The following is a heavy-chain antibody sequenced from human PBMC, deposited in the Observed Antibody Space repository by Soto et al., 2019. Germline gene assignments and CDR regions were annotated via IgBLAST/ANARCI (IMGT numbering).Heavy chain of an antibody. CDR1: GGTFSSYT. V-gene: IGHV1-69*02. Sequence: SVKVSCKASGGTFSSYTISWVRQAPGQGLEWMGRIIPILGIANYAQKFQGRVTITADKSTSTAYMELSSLRSEDTAVYYCASPREYSGKELDYWGQGTLVTVSS. CDR3: ASPREYSGKELDY. CDR2: IIPILGIA. D-gene: IGHD5-12*01. J-gene: IGHJ4*02.